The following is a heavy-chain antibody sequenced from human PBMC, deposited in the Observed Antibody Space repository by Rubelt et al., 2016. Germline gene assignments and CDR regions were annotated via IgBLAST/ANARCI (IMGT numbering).Heavy chain of an antibody. D-gene: IGHD3-22*01. CDR2: GNT. CDR3: ARGEYYYDSSGYSNDY. Sequence: GNTKYSQKFQGGVTITRDTSASTAYMELSSLRSEDTAVYYCARGEYYYDSSGYSNDYWGQGTLVTVSS. J-gene: IGHJ4*02. V-gene: IGHV1-3*01.